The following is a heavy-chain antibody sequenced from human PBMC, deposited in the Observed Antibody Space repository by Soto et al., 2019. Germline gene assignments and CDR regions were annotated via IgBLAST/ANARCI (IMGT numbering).Heavy chain of an antibody. V-gene: IGHV1-69*06. D-gene: IGHD5-18*01. CDR1: GGTFSSYA. CDR3: ARVRGYSYGYEAYYYYGMDV. CDR2: IIPIFGTA. J-gene: IGHJ6*02. Sequence: VKVSCKASGGTFSSYAISWVRQAPGQGLEWMGGIIPIFGTANYAQKFQGRVTITADKSTSTAYMELSSLRSEDAAVYYCARVRGYSYGYEAYYYYGMDVWGQGTTVTVSS.